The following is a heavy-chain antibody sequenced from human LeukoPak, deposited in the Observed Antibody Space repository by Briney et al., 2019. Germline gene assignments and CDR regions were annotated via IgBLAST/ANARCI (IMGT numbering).Heavy chain of an antibody. CDR1: GFTLSRYW. J-gene: IGHJ6*02. CDR2: ISSSSSYI. CDR3: ARDDGAVAQPGMYYGMDV. Sequence: GGSLRLSCVASGFTLSRYWMHWVRQDPGKGLMWVSSISSSSSYIYYADSVKGRFTISRDNAKNSLYLQMNSLRAEDTAVYYCARDDGAVAQPGMYYGMDVWGQGTTVTVSS. D-gene: IGHD6-19*01. V-gene: IGHV3-21*01.